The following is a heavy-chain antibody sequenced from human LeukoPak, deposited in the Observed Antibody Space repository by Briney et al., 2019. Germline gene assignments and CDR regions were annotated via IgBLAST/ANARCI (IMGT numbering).Heavy chain of an antibody. D-gene: IGHD3-10*01. J-gene: IGHJ4*02. CDR2: IVVGSGNT. CDR3: AADSTYYYCSGRYQGFDH. Sequence: ASVKVSCKASGFTFTSSAIQWVRQARGQRLEWIGWIVVGSGNTNYAQKFQERVTITRDMSTSTAYMELSSLRSEDTAVYYCAADSTYYYCSGRYQGFDHWGQGTLVTVSS. CDR1: GFTFTSSA. V-gene: IGHV1-58*02.